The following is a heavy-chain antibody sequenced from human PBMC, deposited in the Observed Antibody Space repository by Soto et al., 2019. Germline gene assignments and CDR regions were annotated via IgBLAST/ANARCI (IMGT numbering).Heavy chain of an antibody. CDR3: AREENCRGGTCYSEYFHH. V-gene: IGHV1-46*01. CDR2: VNPSGGSA. D-gene: IGHD2-15*01. Sequence: QVQLVQSGAEVKKPGASVKVSCKTSGYIFTAYSMHWVRQAPGQGLEWMGVVNPSGGSAHYAQSFEGRVTLTRDTSTSTFYMELCSLRSEDTAVYYCAREENCRGGTCYSEYFHHWGQGPLVTDSS. J-gene: IGHJ1*01. CDR1: GYIFTAYS.